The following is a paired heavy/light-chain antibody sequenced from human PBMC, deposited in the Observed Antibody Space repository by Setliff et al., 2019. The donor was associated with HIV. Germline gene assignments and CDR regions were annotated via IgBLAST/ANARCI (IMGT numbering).Heavy chain of an antibody. CDR3: ARHRADYYYYYGMDV. CDR2: ISYSGST. CDR1: GGSISSSSSY. D-gene: IGHD6-13*01. J-gene: IGHJ6*02. Sequence: QLQLQESGPGLVKPSETLSLTCTVSGGSISSSSSYWGWIRQSPGKGLEWIGSISYSGSTYYSPSLKSRVTISVDTSKNQFFLRLSSVTAADTAVHYCARHRADYYYYYGMDVWGQGTAITVSS. V-gene: IGHV4-39*01.
Light chain of an antibody. J-gene: IGLJ2*01. V-gene: IGLV2-8*01. CDR2: EVS. CDR1: SSDVGGYMY. Sequence: QSALTQPPSASGSPGQSVTISCTGTSSDVGGYMYVSWYQQFPGKAPQLLIYEVSKRPSGVPDRFSGSKSGNTASLTVSGLQAEDEANYYCSSYAGSYNLVVFGGGTKLTVL. CDR3: SSYAGSYNLVV.